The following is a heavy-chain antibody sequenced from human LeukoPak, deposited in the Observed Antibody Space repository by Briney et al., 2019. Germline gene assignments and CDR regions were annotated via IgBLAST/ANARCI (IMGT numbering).Heavy chain of an antibody. D-gene: IGHD1-26*01. CDR2: ISGSGSYI. V-gene: IGHV3-21*01. J-gene: IGHJ4*02. Sequence: PGGSLRLSCAASGFTFRSYTMNWVRQAPGRGLEWVSSISGSGSYIFYADSLKGRFTISRDNAKNSPYLLMSSLRAEDTAVYYCARDDAGKVGPSHLDSWGQGTLVIVSS. CDR3: ARDDAGKVGPSHLDS. CDR1: GFTFRSYT.